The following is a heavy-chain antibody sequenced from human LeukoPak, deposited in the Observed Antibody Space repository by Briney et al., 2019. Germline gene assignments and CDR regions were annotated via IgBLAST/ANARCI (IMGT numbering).Heavy chain of an antibody. D-gene: IGHD6-19*01. J-gene: IGHJ5*02. CDR3: ARAPRGDSSGWYINWFDP. Sequence: SQTLSLPYAISGDSVSSNSAAWNWIRQSPSRSLEWLGRTYYRSKWYNDYAVSVKSRITINPDTSKNQFSLQLNSVTPEDTAAYYCARAPRGDSSGWYINWFDPWGHGTLVTVSS. CDR2: TYYRSKWYN. CDR1: GDSVSSNSAA. V-gene: IGHV6-1*01.